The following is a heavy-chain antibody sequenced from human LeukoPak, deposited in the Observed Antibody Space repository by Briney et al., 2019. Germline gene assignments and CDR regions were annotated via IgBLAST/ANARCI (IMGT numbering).Heavy chain of an antibody. Sequence: GASVKVSCKASGYTFTSYDINWVRQATGQGLEWMGWISAYNGNTNYAQKLQGRVTMATDTSTSTAYMELRSLRSDDTAVYYCAITVGGVIVNSYFDYWGQGTLVTVSS. CDR2: ISAYNGNT. V-gene: IGHV1-18*01. CDR3: AITVGGVIVNSYFDY. J-gene: IGHJ4*02. D-gene: IGHD3-16*02. CDR1: GYTFTSYD.